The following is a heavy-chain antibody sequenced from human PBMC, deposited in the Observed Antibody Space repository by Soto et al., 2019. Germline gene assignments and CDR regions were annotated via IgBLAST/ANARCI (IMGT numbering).Heavy chain of an antibody. D-gene: IGHD3-10*01. CDR3: AKDRAVRGYGGREGGMDV. CDR2: ISGIDGST. CDR1: GFTFSSYA. Sequence: GGSLRLSCAASGFTFSSYAMSWVRQAPGKGLEWVSAISGIDGSTYFGDSVKGRFTISRDNSKNTLYLQMNSLRAEDTAVYYCAKDRAVRGYGGREGGMDVWGQGTTVTVSS. J-gene: IGHJ6*02. V-gene: IGHV3-23*01.